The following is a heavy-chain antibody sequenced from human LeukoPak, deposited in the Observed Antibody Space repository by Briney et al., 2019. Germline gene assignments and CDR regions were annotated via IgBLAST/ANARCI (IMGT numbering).Heavy chain of an antibody. CDR1: GGTFSSYA. V-gene: IGHV1-69*05. CDR3: ARGGRMDFWSGYYTYFDY. J-gene: IGHJ4*02. Sequence: SVKVSCKASGGTFSSYAISWVRQAPGQGLEWMGGIIPIFGTANYAQKFQGRVTITTDESTSTAYMELSSLRSEDTAVYYCARGGRMDFWSGYYTYFDYWGQGTLVTVSS. CDR2: IIPIFGTA. D-gene: IGHD3-3*01.